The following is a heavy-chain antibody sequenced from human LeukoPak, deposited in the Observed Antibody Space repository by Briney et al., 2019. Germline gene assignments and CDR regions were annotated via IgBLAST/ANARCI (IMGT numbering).Heavy chain of an antibody. CDR3: ARDGRGDGIAVAGTYRSGL. Sequence: KTGQSRRPACAAAEFTFSSNSINGVPQAPEKGLDWVSSISSSSSYRYYADAVKYRFTTPRGNAKDPLYHQMNSLRAEDTAVYYCARDGRGDGIAVAGTYRSGLWGQGTLVTVSS. D-gene: IGHD6-19*01. V-gene: IGHV3-21*01. CDR1: EFTFSSNS. J-gene: IGHJ4*02. CDR2: ISSSSSYR.